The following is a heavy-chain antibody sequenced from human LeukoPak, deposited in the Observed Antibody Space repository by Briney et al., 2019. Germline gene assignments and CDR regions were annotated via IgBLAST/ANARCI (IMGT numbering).Heavy chain of an antibody. J-gene: IGHJ4*02. CDR1: GFTFSTYV. CDR3: VGGTGY. Sequence: GGSLRLSCSVSGFTFSTYVMHWVRQAPGKGLEYVSAISSNGDNTYYADSVKGRFTISRDNSKNTLYLQMSSLRADDTAAYYCVGGTGYWGQGTLVTVSS. CDR2: ISSNGDNT. V-gene: IGHV3-64D*06.